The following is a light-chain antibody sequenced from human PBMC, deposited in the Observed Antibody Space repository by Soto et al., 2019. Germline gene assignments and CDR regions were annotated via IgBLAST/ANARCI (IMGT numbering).Light chain of an antibody. CDR2: GAS. CDR3: QQYNNWPYT. V-gene: IGKV3-15*01. CDR1: QSVGSN. J-gene: IGKJ2*01. Sequence: ERVMTQSPATLSVSPGERATLSCRASQSVGSNLAWYQQKPGQAPRLLISGASTRATGLPARFSGSGSGTEFTLTISSLQSEDFAVYYCQQYNNWPYTFGQGTKLEIK.